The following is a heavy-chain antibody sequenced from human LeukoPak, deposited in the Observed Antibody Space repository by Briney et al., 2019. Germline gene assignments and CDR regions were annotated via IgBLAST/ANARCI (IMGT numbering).Heavy chain of an antibody. CDR2: INAGNGNT. V-gene: IGHV1-3*01. J-gene: IGHJ6*02. CDR3: ARGGYDFWSGSAVDGMGV. D-gene: IGHD3-3*01. Sequence: ASVKVSCKASGYTFTSYAMHWVRQAPGQRLEWMGWINAGNGNTKYSQKFQGRVTITRDTSASTAYMELSSLRSEDTAVYYCARGGYDFWSGSAVDGMGVWGQGTTVTVSS. CDR1: GYTFTSYA.